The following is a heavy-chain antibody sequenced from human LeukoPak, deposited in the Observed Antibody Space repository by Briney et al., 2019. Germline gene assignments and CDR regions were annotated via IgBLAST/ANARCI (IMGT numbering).Heavy chain of an antibody. J-gene: IGHJ4*02. V-gene: IGHV3-23*01. D-gene: IGHD3-10*01. CDR2: ISGSGGST. CDR3: AKGITMVRGVIITPHYFDY. Sequence: GGSLRLSCAASGFTFSSYAMSWVRQAPGRGLEWVSAISGSGGSTYYADSVKGRFTISRDNSKNTLYLQMNSLRAEDTAVYYCAKGITMVRGVIITPHYFDYWGQGTLVTVSS. CDR1: GFTFSSYA.